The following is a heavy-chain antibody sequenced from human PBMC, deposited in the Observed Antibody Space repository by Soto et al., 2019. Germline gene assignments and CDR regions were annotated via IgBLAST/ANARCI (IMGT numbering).Heavy chain of an antibody. CDR3: ARRRAYCSSTSCYSYYYGMDV. CDR2: INPNSGGT. V-gene: IGHV1-2*02. CDR1: GYTFTGYY. J-gene: IGHJ6*02. Sequence: GASVKVSCKASGYTFTGYYMHWVRQAPGQGLEWMGWINPNSGGTNYAQKFQGRVTMTRDTSISTAYMELSRLRSDDTAVYYCARRRAYCSSTSCYSYYYGMDVWGQGTTATVSS. D-gene: IGHD2-2*02.